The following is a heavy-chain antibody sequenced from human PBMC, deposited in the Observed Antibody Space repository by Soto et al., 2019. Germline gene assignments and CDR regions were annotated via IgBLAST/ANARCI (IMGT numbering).Heavy chain of an antibody. CDR1: SGSISSSNW. CDR2: IYHSGST. D-gene: IGHD2-15*01. V-gene: IGHV4-4*02. Sequence: QVQLQESGPGLVKPSGTLSLTCAVSSGSISSSNWWSWVRQPPGKGLEWIGEIYHSGSTNYNPSLKRRVTISVDKSKNQFSLKLSSVTAADTAVYYCARTPHCSGGSCYRGAFDIWGQGTMVTVSS. CDR3: ARTPHCSGGSCYRGAFDI. J-gene: IGHJ3*02.